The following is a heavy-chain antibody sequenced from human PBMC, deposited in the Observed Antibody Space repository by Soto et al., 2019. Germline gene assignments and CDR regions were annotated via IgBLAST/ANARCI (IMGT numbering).Heavy chain of an antibody. CDR1: GGSISSSSYY. CDR2: IYYSGST. Sequence: SETLSLTCTVSGGSISSSSYYWGWIRQPPGKGLEWIGSIYYSGSTYYNPSLKSRVTISVDTSKNQFSLKLSSVTAADTAVYYCAREGVDSVDFDYWGQGTPVTVSS. D-gene: IGHD3-10*01. V-gene: IGHV4-39*07. CDR3: AREGVDSVDFDY. J-gene: IGHJ4*02.